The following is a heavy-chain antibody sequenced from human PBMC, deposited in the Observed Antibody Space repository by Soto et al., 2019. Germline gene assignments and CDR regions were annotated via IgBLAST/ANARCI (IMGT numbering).Heavy chain of an antibody. Sequence: SETLSLTCAVYGGSFSGYYWSWIRQPPGKGLEWIGEINHSGSTNYNPSLKSRVTISVDTSKNQFSLKLSSVTAADTAVYYCARGTRGALHSLDYWGQGTLVTVYS. CDR1: GGSFSGYY. V-gene: IGHV4-34*01. D-gene: IGHD1-1*01. CDR2: INHSGST. J-gene: IGHJ4*02. CDR3: ARGTRGALHSLDY.